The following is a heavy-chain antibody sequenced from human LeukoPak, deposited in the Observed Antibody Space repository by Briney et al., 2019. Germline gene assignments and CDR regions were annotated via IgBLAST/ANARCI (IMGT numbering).Heavy chain of an antibody. J-gene: IGHJ5*02. CDR1: GFTFSSYW. V-gene: IGHV3-74*01. D-gene: IGHD2-2*01. CDR3: ARGDIVVVPAASFDP. Sequence: GGSLRLSCAASGFTFSSYWMHWVRQAPGKGLVWVSRINSDGSSTSYADPVKGRFTISRDNAKNTLYLQMGSLRAEDMAVYYCARGDIVVVPAASFDPWGQGTLVTVSS. CDR2: INSDGSST.